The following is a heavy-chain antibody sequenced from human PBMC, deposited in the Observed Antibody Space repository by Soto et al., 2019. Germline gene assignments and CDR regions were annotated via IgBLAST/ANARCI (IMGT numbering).Heavy chain of an antibody. CDR2: ISYDGSNK. CDR3: ARGAPSNMIVFLGLTDY. D-gene: IGHD3-22*01. V-gene: IGHV3-30-3*01. CDR1: GFTFSSYA. J-gene: IGHJ4*02. Sequence: GGSLRLSCAASGFTFSSYAMHWVRQAPGKGLEWVAVISYDGSNKYYADSVKGRFTISRDNSKNTLYLQMNSLRAEDTAVYYCARGAPSNMIVFLGLTDYWGQGTLVTVSS.